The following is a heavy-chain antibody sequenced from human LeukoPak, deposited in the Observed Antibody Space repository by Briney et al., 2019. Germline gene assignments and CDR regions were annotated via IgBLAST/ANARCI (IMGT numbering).Heavy chain of an antibody. Sequence: GGSLRLSCAASGFTVSSNYMSWVRQAPGKGLEWVSVIYSGGSTYYADSVKGRFTISRDNSKNTLYLQMNSLRAEDTAVYYCARTSPDSNYYDSSGYFDYWGQGTLVTVSS. CDR2: IYSGGST. D-gene: IGHD3-22*01. J-gene: IGHJ4*02. CDR1: GFTVSSNY. CDR3: ARTSPDSNYYDSSGYFDY. V-gene: IGHV3-66*01.